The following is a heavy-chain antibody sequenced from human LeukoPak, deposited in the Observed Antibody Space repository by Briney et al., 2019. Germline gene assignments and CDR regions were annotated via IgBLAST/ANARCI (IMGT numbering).Heavy chain of an antibody. D-gene: IGHD2-21*02. J-gene: IGHJ4*02. CDR1: GYTFTSYD. Sequence: ASVKVSCKASGYTFTSYDMHWVRQAPGQGLEWMGLINPSGDSTSYAQKFQGRVTMTRDTSTSTVYMELSSLRSEDTAVYYCASVLYCGADCYSGRYFFDYWGQGTLVTASS. CDR3: ASVLYCGADCYSGRYFFDY. CDR2: INPSGDST. V-gene: IGHV1-46*01.